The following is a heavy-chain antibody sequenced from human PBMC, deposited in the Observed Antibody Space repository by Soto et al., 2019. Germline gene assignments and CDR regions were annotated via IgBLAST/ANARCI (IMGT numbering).Heavy chain of an antibody. CDR1: GFTFSSYA. CDR3: ARENL. CDR2: ISYDGSNK. J-gene: IGHJ5*02. Sequence: PGGSLRLSCAASGFTFSSYAMHWVRQAPGKGLEWVAVISYDGSNKYYADSVKGRFTISRDNSKNTLYLQMNSLRAEDTAVYYCARENLWGQGTLVPVSS. V-gene: IGHV3-30-3*01.